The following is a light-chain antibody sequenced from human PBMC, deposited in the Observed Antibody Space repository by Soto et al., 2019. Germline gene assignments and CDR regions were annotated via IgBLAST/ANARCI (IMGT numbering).Light chain of an antibody. CDR1: QSLLYSDGKSY. CDR2: EAS. CDR3: VQSIQTPST. Sequence: DIVMTQTPLSLSVTPGQPASISCKSSQSLLYSDGKSYLYWYLQKPGQPPQVLIYEASNRFSGGPDRFSGRGAGSDSTLRVSRVEAVDVGVYYGVQSIQTPSTFGQGTKVEIK. J-gene: IGKJ1*01. V-gene: IGKV2D-29*01.